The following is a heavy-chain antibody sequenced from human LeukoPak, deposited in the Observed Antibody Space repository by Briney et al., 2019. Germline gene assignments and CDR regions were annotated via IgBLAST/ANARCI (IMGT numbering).Heavy chain of an antibody. CDR1: GYTFSDYS. D-gene: IGHD1/OR15-1a*01. CDR2: ININSGGT. CDR3: ARDRVGTNPNWFDP. Sequence: ASVTLSFKGAGYTFSDYSMHWVRQAPGQGVEWMGWININSGGTNYAQKFQGMVTMTMDTSISTAYMELSRLTSDDTAVYYCARDRVGTNPNWFDPWGQGTLVTVSS. J-gene: IGHJ5*02. V-gene: IGHV1-2*02.